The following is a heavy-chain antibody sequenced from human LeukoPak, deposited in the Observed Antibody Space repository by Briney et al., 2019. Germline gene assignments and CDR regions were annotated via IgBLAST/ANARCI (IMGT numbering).Heavy chain of an antibody. CDR2: VSYDGGDK. Sequence: PGGSLRLSCAASGFTFSGYAMHWVRQAPGKGLEWVAFVSYDGGDKYYADSVKGRFTISRDNSKNRLYLQMHSLRTEDTAVYYCARDGSGNYYLDYWGQGTLVTVSS. CDR3: ARDGSGNYYLDY. V-gene: IGHV3-30-3*01. CDR1: GFTFSGYA. J-gene: IGHJ4*02. D-gene: IGHD3-10*01.